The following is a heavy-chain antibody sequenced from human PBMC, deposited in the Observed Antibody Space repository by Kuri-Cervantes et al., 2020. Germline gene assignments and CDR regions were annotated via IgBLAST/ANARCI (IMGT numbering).Heavy chain of an antibody. CDR1: GGSISSYY. V-gene: IGHV4-59*08. J-gene: IGHJ4*02. Sequence: ESLQISCTVSGGSISSYYWSWIRQPPGKGLEWIGYIYYSGSTNYNPSLKSRVTISVDTSKNQFSLKLSSVTAADTAVYYCARSNPPRIRQYSSSLYYFDYKGQGALVTVSS. CDR2: IYYSGST. D-gene: IGHD6-13*01. CDR3: ARSNPPRIRQYSSSLYYFDY.